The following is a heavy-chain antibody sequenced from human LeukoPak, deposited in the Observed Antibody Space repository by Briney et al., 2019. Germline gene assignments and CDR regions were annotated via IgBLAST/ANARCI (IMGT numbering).Heavy chain of an antibody. CDR1: GFTFSSYS. D-gene: IGHD3-22*01. V-gene: IGHV3-21*01. CDR2: ISSSSSYI. CDR3: ARDAVGGGYYYDNSGYHYDY. Sequence: GGSLRLSCAASGFTFSSYSMNWVRQAPGKGLEWVSSISSSSSYIYYADSVKGRFTISRDNAKNSLYLQMNSLRAEDTAVYYCARDAVGGGYYYDNSGYHYDYWGQGTLVTVSS. J-gene: IGHJ4*02.